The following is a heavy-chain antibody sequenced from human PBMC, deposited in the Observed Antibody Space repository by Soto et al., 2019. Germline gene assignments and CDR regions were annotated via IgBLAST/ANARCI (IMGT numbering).Heavy chain of an antibody. Sequence: EVLLVESGGGLVQPGGSLRLSCAASGFPFSTYDMHWVRQSPGKGLEWISAIGAAGDTYYSDSMKGRFTISRANAKSSLYLQMNSLSAGDSAVYYCSRGPVAGPSYYYMDMWGKGTTVIVSS. CDR1: GFPFSTYD. J-gene: IGHJ6*03. V-gene: IGHV3-13*01. D-gene: IGHD6-19*01. CDR3: SRGPVAGPSYYYMDM. CDR2: IGAAGDT.